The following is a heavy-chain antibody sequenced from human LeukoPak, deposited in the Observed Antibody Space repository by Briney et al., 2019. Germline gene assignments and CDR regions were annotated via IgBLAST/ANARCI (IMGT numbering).Heavy chain of an antibody. Sequence: GGSLRLSCAASGFTFSSSAMSWVRQAPGKGLEWVSSISGSGSGGSTYYADSVKGRFTISRDNSKNTLYLQMNSLRAEDTAVYYCAKVRGTTGTTDAFDIWGQGTMVTVSS. J-gene: IGHJ3*02. V-gene: IGHV3-23*01. CDR1: GFTFSSSA. CDR3: AKVRGTTGTTDAFDI. D-gene: IGHD1-1*01. CDR2: ISGSGSGGST.